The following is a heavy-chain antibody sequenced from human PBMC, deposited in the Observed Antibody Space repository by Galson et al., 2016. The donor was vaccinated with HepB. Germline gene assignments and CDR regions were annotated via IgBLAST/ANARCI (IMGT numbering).Heavy chain of an antibody. D-gene: IGHD2-2*01. V-gene: IGHV3-33*01. CDR2: TWSDGNDK. J-gene: IGHJ6*03. CDR3: ARDGGGRVCSSISCFDHYYMDV. Sequence: SLRLSCAASGFTFASYGMHWVRQAPGKGLEWVAVTWSDGNDKYYADSVKGRFTISRDNSKKTLYLQMNSLRADDTAVYFCARDGGGRVCSSISCFDHYYMDVWGKGTTVTVSS. CDR1: GFTFASYG.